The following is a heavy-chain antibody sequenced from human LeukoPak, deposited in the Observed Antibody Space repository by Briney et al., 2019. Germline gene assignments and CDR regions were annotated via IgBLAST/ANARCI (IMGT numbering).Heavy chain of an antibody. Sequence: PSETLSLTCAVSGGSISNNNWWSWVRQPPGMGLEWVSVIYSGGNTYYADSVKGRFTISRDNSKNTLYLQMNSLRAEDTAVYYCARGIGSTVFFDYWGQGTLVTVSS. CDR3: ARGIGSTVFFDY. J-gene: IGHJ4*02. D-gene: IGHD4-17*01. CDR2: IYSGGNT. V-gene: IGHV3-53*03. CDR1: GGSISNNNW.